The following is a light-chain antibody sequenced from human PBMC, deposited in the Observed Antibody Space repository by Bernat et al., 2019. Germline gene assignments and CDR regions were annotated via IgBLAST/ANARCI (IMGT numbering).Light chain of an antibody. CDR3: ASWDASLNGPV. J-gene: IGLJ2*01. CDR1: SSNIGSKS. Sequence: QSVLTQPPSASGAPGQRVTISCSGSSSNIGSKSVSWYQQLPGAAPKLLMYTNNQRPSGVPGRFSGSKSGTSASLAISGLQSEDEADYYCASWDASLNGPVFGGGTKLTVL. V-gene: IGLV1-44*01. CDR2: TNN.